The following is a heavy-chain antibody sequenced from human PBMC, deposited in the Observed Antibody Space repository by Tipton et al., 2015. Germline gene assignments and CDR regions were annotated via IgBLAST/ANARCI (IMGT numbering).Heavy chain of an antibody. J-gene: IGHJ4*02. V-gene: IGHV3-23*01. CDR3: ARARGRHGGLFDS. Sequence: SLRLSCAASGFTFRSHAVTWVRQAPGKGLEWLSTLSGSDDDTYYAHSVRGRFTISRDNSKNTIFLQMNSLTAEDTAVYYCARARGRHGGLFDSWGQEILVTVSS. D-gene: IGHD4-23*01. CDR2: LSGSDDDT. CDR1: GFTFRSHA.